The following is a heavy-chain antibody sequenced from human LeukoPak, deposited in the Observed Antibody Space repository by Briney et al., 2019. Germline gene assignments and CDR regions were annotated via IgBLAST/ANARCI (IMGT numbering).Heavy chain of an antibody. CDR3: AKEAPCSGGSCYWNWFDP. Sequence: GGSLRLSCAASGFTFSSYAMHWVRQAPGKGLEWVAVISYDGSNKYYADSVKGRFTISRDNSKNTLYLQMNSLRAEDTAVYYCAKEAPCSGGSCYWNWFDPWGQGTLVTVSS. CDR2: ISYDGSNK. CDR1: GFTFSSYA. J-gene: IGHJ5*02. V-gene: IGHV3-30*04. D-gene: IGHD2-15*01.